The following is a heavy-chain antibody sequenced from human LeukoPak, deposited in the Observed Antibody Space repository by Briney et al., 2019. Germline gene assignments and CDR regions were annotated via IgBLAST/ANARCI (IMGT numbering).Heavy chain of an antibody. CDR1: GFTFSSYW. Sequence: GGSLRLSCAASGFTFSSYWMHWVRQVPGKGLVWVSHIHSDGRSSSYADSVKGRFTISRENAKNTLSLQMNSLRADDTAVYYCARGGVGSHDYWGQGTLVTVSS. D-gene: IGHD3-10*01. CDR3: ARGGVGSHDY. V-gene: IGHV3-74*01. J-gene: IGHJ4*02. CDR2: IHSDGRSS.